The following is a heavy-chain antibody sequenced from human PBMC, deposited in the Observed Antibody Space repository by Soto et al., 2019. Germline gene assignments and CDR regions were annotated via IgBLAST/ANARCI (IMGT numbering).Heavy chain of an antibody. D-gene: IGHD6-6*01. V-gene: IGHV1-8*01. Sequence: GLVKVSCKASGYTFTSYDINWVRQATGQGLEWMGWMNPNSGNTGYAQKFQGRVTMTRNTSISTAYMELSSLRSEDTAVYYCARGGDVAARFGGDDYWGQGTLVTVSS. J-gene: IGHJ4*02. CDR1: GYTFTSYD. CDR3: ARGGDVAARFGGDDY. CDR2: MNPNSGNT.